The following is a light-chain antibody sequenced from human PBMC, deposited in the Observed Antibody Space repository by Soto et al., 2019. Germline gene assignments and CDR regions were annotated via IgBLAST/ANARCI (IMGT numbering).Light chain of an antibody. V-gene: IGLV1-47*02. Sequence: QSVLTQPPSASGTPGQSVTMSCSGSRSNIGSNYVQWYRQLPGTAPKLLIYHNDERPSGVPDRISGSRSGTSASLAISGLRSEDEADYYCATWDDGVSGWVFGGGTKLTVL. CDR3: ATWDDGVSGWV. CDR2: HND. CDR1: RSNIGSNY. J-gene: IGLJ3*02.